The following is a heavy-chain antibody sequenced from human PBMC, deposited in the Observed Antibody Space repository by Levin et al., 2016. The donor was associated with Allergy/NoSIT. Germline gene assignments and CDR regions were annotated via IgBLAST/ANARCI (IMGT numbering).Heavy chain of an antibody. Sequence: GESLKISCAASGFTFSSYGMHWVRQAPGKGLEWVAVISYDGSNKYYADSVKGRFTISRDNSKNTLYLQMNSLRAEDTAVYYCAKDLICGGDCYSGYYYYGMDVWGQGTTVTVSS. CDR3: AKDLICGGDCYSGYYYYGMDV. V-gene: IGHV3-30*18. CDR1: GFTFSSYG. J-gene: IGHJ6*02. D-gene: IGHD2-21*02. CDR2: ISYDGSNK.